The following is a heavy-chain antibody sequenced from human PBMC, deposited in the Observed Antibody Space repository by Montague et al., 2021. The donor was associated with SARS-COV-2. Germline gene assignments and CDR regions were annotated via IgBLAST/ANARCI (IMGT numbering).Heavy chain of an antibody. CDR3: ARKETRGIKIFGVVTASSYFDY. Sequence: SETLSLTCTVSGGSISSSSYYWGWIRQPPGKGLEWIGSIYYSGSTYYNPSLKSRVTISVDTSKNQFSLKLSSVTAADTAVYYCARKETRGIKIFGVVTASSYFDYWGQGTLVTVSS. D-gene: IGHD3-3*01. V-gene: IGHV4-39*01. J-gene: IGHJ4*02. CDR1: GGSISSSSYY. CDR2: IYYSGST.